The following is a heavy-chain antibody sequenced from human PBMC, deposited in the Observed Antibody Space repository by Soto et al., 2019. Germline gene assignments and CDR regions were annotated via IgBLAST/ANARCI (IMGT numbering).Heavy chain of an antibody. D-gene: IGHD5-12*01. CDR3: ARDGVAPYYHYGMYV. Sequence: ASVKVSCKASGYTFTSYAMHWVRQAPGQRLEWMGWINAGNGNTKYSQKFQGRVTITRDTSTSTVHMEVRSLRSDDTAVYYCARDGVAPYYHYGMYVWGKGTPVPVSS. J-gene: IGHJ6*04. V-gene: IGHV1-3*01. CDR1: GYTFTSYA. CDR2: INAGNGNT.